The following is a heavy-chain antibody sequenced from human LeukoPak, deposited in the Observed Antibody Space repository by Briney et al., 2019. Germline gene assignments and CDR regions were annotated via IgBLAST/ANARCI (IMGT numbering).Heavy chain of an antibody. CDR1: GFTFSSYW. Sequence: PGGSLRLSCAASGFTFSSYWMHWVRQAPGKGLEWVSRINSDGSSTSYADSVKGRFTISRDNAKNTLYLQMNSLRAEDTAVYYCARGAMVSWFDPWGQGTLVTVPS. CDR2: INSDGSST. D-gene: IGHD5-18*01. J-gene: IGHJ5*02. V-gene: IGHV3-74*01. CDR3: ARGAMVSWFDP.